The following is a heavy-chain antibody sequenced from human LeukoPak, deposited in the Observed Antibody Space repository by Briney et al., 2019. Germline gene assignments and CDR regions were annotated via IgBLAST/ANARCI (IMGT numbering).Heavy chain of an antibody. CDR1: GGSVSSSRYY. CDR3: ARADIVVVPAAILDSYYFDY. V-gene: IGHV4-39*01. Sequence: RTSETLSLTCPVSGGSVSSSRYYWGWIRQPPGKGLEWIGSIYYTGSTYYKPSLKSRVTISVDASKNQISLKLSSVTAADTAVYYCARADIVVVPAAILDSYYFDYWGQGTLVTVSS. J-gene: IGHJ4*02. CDR2: IYYTGST. D-gene: IGHD2-2*01.